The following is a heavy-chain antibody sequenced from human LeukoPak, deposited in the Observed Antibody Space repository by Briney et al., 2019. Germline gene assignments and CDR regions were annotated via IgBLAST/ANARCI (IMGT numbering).Heavy chain of an antibody. CDR1: GGSISSGDYY. Sequence: SETLSLTCTVSGGSISSGDYYWSWIRQPPGKGLEWIGYIYYSGSTYYNLSLKSRVTISVDTSKNQFSLKLSSVTAADTAVYYCARVNRNIVLMVYGVVDYWGQGTLVTVSS. CDR3: ARVNRNIVLMVYGVVDY. J-gene: IGHJ4*02. D-gene: IGHD2-8*01. V-gene: IGHV4-30-4*01. CDR2: IYYSGST.